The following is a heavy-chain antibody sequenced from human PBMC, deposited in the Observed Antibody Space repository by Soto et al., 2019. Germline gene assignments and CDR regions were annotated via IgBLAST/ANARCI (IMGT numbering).Heavy chain of an antibody. CDR3: ARDTAYDSRKVHSY. CDR1: GDTFRKDI. CDR2: ISDXNGNK. V-gene: IGHV1-18*01. D-gene: IGHD3-22*01. Sequence: XSVKVSCKTSGDTFRKDIITWVRQAPGQGLEWMGCISDXNGNKXYAQKLKGRVXXTTDTYTXXDYMELRSMRSDDTAVYYCARDTAYDSRKVHSYWGQGALVTVSS. J-gene: IGHJ4*02.